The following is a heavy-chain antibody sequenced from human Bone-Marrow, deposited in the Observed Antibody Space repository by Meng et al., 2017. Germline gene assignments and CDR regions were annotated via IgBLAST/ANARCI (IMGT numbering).Heavy chain of an antibody. CDR1: GYTFTGYY. V-gene: IGHV1-2*06. J-gene: IGHJ4*02. CDR2: INPNSGGT. CDR3: ARDLTGDEDY. D-gene: IGHD7-27*01. Sequence: QGPLVKSGAEVKKPGASGKVSCKAAGYTFTGYYMHWVRQAPGQGLEWMGRINPNSGGTSYAQKFQGRVTMTRDTSISTAYMELSRLRSDDTAVYYCARDLTGDEDYWGQGTLVTVSS.